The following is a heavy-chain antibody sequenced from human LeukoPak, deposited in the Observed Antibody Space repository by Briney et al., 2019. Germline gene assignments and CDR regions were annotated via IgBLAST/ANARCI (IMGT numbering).Heavy chain of an antibody. CDR3: ARVMCSGGSCYPGWFDP. Sequence: SETLSLTCAVSGGTFRGYYWSWIRQPPGKGLAWIGEIDHSGSTNYNPSLKSRVTISVDTSKNQFSLKLSSVTAADTAVYYCARVMCSGGSCYPGWFDPWGQGTLVTVSS. CDR1: GGTFRGYY. V-gene: IGHV4-34*01. J-gene: IGHJ5*02. D-gene: IGHD2-15*01. CDR2: IDHSGST.